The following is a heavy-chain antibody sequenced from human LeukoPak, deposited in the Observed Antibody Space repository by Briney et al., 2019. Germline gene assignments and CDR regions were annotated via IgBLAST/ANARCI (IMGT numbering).Heavy chain of an antibody. CDR1: GGSISTYY. V-gene: IGHV4-59*01. CDR2: IYYSGST. Sequence: PSETLSLTCTVSGGSISTYYWSWMRQPPGKGLEWIGYIYYSGSTNYNPSLKSRVTISVDTSKNQSSLKLSSVTAADTAVYYCARSHSVWTSFDYWGQGTLVTVSS. CDR3: ARSHSVWTSFDY. J-gene: IGHJ4*02. D-gene: IGHD3/OR15-3a*01.